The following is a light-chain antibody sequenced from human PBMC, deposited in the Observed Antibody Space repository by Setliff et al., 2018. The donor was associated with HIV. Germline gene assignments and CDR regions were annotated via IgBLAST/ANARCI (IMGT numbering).Light chain of an antibody. CDR2: EVS. CDR1: SSDVGSYNL. CDR3: CSYAGTSAHVV. Sequence: QSALTQPASVSGSPGQSITISCTGTSSDVGSYNLVSWYQQHPGKAPKLMIYEVSKRPSGVSNRFSGSKSDNTASLTISGLQAEDEADYYCCSYAGTSAHVVFGGGTEATVL. V-gene: IGLV2-23*02. J-gene: IGLJ2*01.